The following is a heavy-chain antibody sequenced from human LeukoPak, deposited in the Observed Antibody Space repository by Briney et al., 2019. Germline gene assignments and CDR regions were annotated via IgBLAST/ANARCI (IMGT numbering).Heavy chain of an antibody. CDR2: INPNSGDT. Sequence: GASLRDSSKASGYTFTGYYMHWVRQAPGQGLEWMGWINPNSGDTNYAQKFQGRVTMTTDTSTSTAYMELRSVRSDDTAVYYCARENGWELYDYWGQGTLVTVSS. CDR1: GYTFTGYY. V-gene: IGHV1-2*02. D-gene: IGHD1-26*01. J-gene: IGHJ4*02. CDR3: ARENGWELYDY.